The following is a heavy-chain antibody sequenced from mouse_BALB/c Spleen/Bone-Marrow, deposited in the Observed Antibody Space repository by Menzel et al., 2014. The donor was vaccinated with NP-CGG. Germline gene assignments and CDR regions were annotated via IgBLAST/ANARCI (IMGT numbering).Heavy chain of an antibody. CDR1: GFNIKDTY. V-gene: IGHV14-3*02. D-gene: IGHD1-1*01. CDR2: IDPANGNT. J-gene: IGHJ2*01. Sequence: EVKVVDSGAELVKPGASVKLSCTASGFNIKDTYMHWVKQRPEQGLEWIGRIDPANGNTKYDPKFQGKATITADTSSNTAYLQLSSLTSEDTAVYYCARYYYGSSLFDYWGQGTTLTVSS. CDR3: ARYYYGSSLFDY.